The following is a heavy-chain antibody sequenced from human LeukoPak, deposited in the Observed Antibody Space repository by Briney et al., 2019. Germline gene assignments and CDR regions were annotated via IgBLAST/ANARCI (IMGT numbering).Heavy chain of an antibody. Sequence: GGSLRLSCAASGFTVSSNYMSWVRQAPGKGLEWVSVIYTDDSTYYADSVKGRFTISRDNSKNTLSLQMNALRAEDTAVYYCARGARALSLYYFDNWGQRTLVTVSS. CDR1: GFTVSSNY. V-gene: IGHV3-53*01. D-gene: IGHD4/OR15-4a*01. J-gene: IGHJ4*02. CDR2: IYTDDST. CDR3: ARGARALSLYYFDN.